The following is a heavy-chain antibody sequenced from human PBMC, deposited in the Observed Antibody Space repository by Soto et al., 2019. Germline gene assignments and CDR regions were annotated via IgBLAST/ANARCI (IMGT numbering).Heavy chain of an antibody. CDR3: ARARYCSGGSCYSAGYAFDI. J-gene: IGHJ3*02. Sequence: GGSLRLSCAASGFTFSSYSMNWVRQAPGKGLEWVSSISSSSSYIYYADSVKGRFTISRDNAKNSLYLQMNSLRAEDTAVYYCARARYCSGGSCYSAGYAFDIWGQGTMVTVSS. CDR2: ISSSSSYI. V-gene: IGHV3-21*01. CDR1: GFTFSSYS. D-gene: IGHD2-15*01.